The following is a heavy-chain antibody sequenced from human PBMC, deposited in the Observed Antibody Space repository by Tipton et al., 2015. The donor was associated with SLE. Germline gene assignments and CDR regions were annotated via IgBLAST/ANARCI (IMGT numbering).Heavy chain of an antibody. CDR2: ISHISGSI. D-gene: IGHD3-10*01. Sequence: SLRLSCAASGFTFSAYAVRWVRQAPGKGLEWVSGISHISGSIYYADSVKGRFTISRDNSKNTVYLQMNSLRAEDTAVYYCVRGIYGEGDWGQGTLVTVSS. CDR3: VRGIYGEGD. J-gene: IGHJ4*02. CDR1: GFTFSAYA. V-gene: IGHV3-23*01.